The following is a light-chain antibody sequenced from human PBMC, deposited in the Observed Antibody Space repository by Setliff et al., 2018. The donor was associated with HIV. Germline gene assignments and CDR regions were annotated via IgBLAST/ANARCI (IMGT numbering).Light chain of an antibody. J-gene: IGLJ1*01. Sequence: SALTQPRSVSGSPGQSVTISCTGTSSDVGGYNYVSWYQQHPGKAPKLMIYDVSKRPSGVPDRFSGSKSGNTASLTISGLQAEDEADYSCCSYAGSYTRYVFGTGTKVTV. CDR1: SSDVGGYNY. CDR2: DVS. CDR3: CSYAGSYTRYV. V-gene: IGLV2-11*01.